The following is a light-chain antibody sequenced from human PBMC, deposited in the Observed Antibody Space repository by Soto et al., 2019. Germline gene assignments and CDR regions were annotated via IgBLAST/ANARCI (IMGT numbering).Light chain of an antibody. CDR1: QSVSNY. CDR2: DAS. Sequence: EIVLTQSPATLSLSPGERATLSCRASQSVSNYLAWYQQKPGQAPRLLMYDASNRATGIPARFSGSGSGTDFTLTISSLEPEDFAVNYCQQRRDWPPITFGQGTRLEIK. V-gene: IGKV3-11*01. J-gene: IGKJ5*01. CDR3: QQRRDWPPIT.